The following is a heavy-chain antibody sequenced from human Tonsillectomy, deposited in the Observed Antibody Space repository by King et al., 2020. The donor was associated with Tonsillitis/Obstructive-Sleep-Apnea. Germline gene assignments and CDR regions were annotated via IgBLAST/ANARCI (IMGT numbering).Heavy chain of an antibody. CDR1: GYTFTSYY. CDR2: INPSGGST. D-gene: IGHD3-3*01. J-gene: IGHJ3*02. V-gene: IGHV1-46*01. CDR3: ARGYDFWSCYQSDAFDI. Sequence: VQLVESGAEVKKPGASVKVSCKASGYTFTSYYMHWVRQAPGQGLEWMGIINPSGGSTSYAQKFQGRVTMTRDTSTSTVYMELSSLRSEDTAVYYCARGYDFWSCYQSDAFDIWGQGTMVTVSS.